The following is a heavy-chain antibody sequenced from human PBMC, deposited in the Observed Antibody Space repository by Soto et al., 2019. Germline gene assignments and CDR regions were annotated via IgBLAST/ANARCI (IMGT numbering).Heavy chain of an antibody. J-gene: IGHJ4*02. Sequence: PGGSLRLSCAASGFTFSSYAMSWVRQAPGKGLEWVSAISGSGGSTYYADSVKGRFTISRDNSKNTLYLQMNSLRAEDTAVYYCAKVQKDDSSGGAYYFDYWGQGTLVTV. CDR3: AKVQKDDSSGGAYYFDY. V-gene: IGHV3-23*01. D-gene: IGHD3-22*01. CDR1: GFTFSSYA. CDR2: ISGSGGST.